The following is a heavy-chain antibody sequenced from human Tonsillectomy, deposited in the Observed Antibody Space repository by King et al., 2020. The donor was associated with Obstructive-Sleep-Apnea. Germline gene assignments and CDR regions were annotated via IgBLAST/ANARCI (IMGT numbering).Heavy chain of an antibody. CDR3: AGGDPPYSGTYAFDI. J-gene: IGHJ3*02. V-gene: IGHV3-30-3*01. Sequence: VQLVESGGGVVQPGRSLRLSCSASGFTFSSYAMHWVRQAPGTGLEWVAIISYDGSNKYYADAVKGRFTISRDNSKNTLYLQMNSLSAEDTAVYYCAGGDPPYSGTYAFDIWGQGTMVTVSS. CDR1: GFTFSSYA. D-gene: IGHD1-26*01. CDR2: ISYDGSNK.